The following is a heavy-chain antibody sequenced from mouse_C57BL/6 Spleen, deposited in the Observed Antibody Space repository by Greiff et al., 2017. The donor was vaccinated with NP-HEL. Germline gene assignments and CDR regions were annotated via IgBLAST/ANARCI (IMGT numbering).Heavy chain of an antibody. CDR3: ASWYGNYPSWFAY. J-gene: IGHJ3*01. V-gene: IGHV1-64*01. Sequence: QVQLQQPGAELVKPGASVKLSCKASGYTFTSYWMHWVKQRPGQGLEWIGMIHPNSGSTNYNEKFKSKATLTVDKSSSTAYMQLISLTSEDSAVYYCASWYGNYPSWFAYWGQGTLVTVSA. D-gene: IGHD2-10*02. CDR2: IHPNSGST. CDR1: GYTFTSYW.